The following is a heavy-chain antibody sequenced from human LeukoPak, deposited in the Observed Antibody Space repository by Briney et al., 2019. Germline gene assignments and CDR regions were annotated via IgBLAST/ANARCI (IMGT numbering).Heavy chain of an antibody. CDR1: GFTFINYW. V-gene: IGHV3-74*01. CDR2: INSDGSST. Sequence: GGSLRLSCAASGFTFINYWMVWVRQAPGKGLLWVSRINSDGSSTTYADSVKGRFTIFRDNAKNTVYLQMNSLRAEDTAVYYCARVQGCSGGTCYFHYWGQGTLVTVSS. D-gene: IGHD2-15*01. CDR3: ARVQGCSGGTCYFHY. J-gene: IGHJ4*02.